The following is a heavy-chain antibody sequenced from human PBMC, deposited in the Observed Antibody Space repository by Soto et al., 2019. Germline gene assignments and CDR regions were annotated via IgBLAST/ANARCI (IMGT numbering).Heavy chain of an antibody. J-gene: IGHJ6*02. V-gene: IGHV3-15*07. Sequence: GGSLRLSCAASGFTFSNAWMNWVRQAPGKGLEWVGRIKSKTDGGTTDYAAPVKGRFTISRDDSKNTLYLQMNSLKTEDTAVYYCTTGMVRTYYYYGMDVWGQGTTVTVSS. D-gene: IGHD3-10*01. CDR1: GFTFSNAW. CDR3: TTGMVRTYYYYGMDV. CDR2: IKSKTDGGTT.